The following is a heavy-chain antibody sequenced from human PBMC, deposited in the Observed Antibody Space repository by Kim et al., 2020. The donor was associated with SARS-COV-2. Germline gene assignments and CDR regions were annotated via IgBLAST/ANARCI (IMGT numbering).Heavy chain of an antibody. D-gene: IGHD6-19*01. CDR3: ARGAKYSSGWYGY. Sequence: NPSLKSRDTISVDTSKNQFSLRLSSVTAADTAVYYCARGAKYSSGWYGYWGQGTLVTVSS. V-gene: IGHV4-34*01. J-gene: IGHJ4*02.